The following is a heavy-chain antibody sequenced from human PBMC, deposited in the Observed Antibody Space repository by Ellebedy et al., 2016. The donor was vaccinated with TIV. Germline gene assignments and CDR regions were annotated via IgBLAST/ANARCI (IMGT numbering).Heavy chain of an antibody. CDR3: ARYDYGDIDDAFDI. V-gene: IGHV3-7*01. CDR2: IKQDGSEK. D-gene: IGHD4-17*01. CDR1: GFTFSSYW. J-gene: IGHJ3*02. Sequence: GESLKISCAASGFTFSSYWMSWVRQAPGKGLEWVANIKQDGSEKYYVDSVKCRFTISRDNAETSLYLQMNSLRAEDTAVYYCARYDYGDIDDAFDIWGQGTMVSVSS.